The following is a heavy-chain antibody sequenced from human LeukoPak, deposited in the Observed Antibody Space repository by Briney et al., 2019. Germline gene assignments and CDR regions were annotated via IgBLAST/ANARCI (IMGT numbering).Heavy chain of an antibody. Sequence: GGSLRLSCAASGFTFSRYSMNWVRQAPGKGLEWVSSISSSSSYIYYADSVKGRFTISRDNAKNSLYLQMNSLRAEDTAVYYCARAKLRYFDWSNMDVWGQGTTVTVSS. CDR2: ISSSSSYI. J-gene: IGHJ6*02. CDR3: ARAKLRYFDWSNMDV. CDR1: GFTFSRYS. D-gene: IGHD3-9*01. V-gene: IGHV3-21*01.